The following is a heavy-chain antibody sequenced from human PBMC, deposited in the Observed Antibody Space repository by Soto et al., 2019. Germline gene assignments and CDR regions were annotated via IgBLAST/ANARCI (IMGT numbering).Heavy chain of an antibody. CDR3: AIAAWDAIRFYCIDV. CDR1: GYTFTGYY. D-gene: IGHD1-26*01. J-gene: IGHJ6*02. Sequence: QVQLVQSGSEVKKPRASVKVSCKASGYTFTGYYMQWVRQAPGQGLEWMGWINPNSGRTNYAQKVQGWVTMARDTSISTAYLELGRLSSNDTAVYYCAIAAWDAIRFYCIDVWCQGTTVTVSS. V-gene: IGHV1-2*04. CDR2: INPNSGRT.